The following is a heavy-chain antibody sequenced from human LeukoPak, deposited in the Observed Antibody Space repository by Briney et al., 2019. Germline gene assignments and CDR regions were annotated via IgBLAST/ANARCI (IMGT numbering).Heavy chain of an antibody. Sequence: GGSLRLSCAASGFTFDDYTMHWVRQAPGKALEWVSFISWNGRNIYYADSVKGRFTISRDNSKNSLYLQMNSLRTEDTALYYCAKDNDYGGNAAFDYWGQGTLVTVSS. D-gene: IGHD4-23*01. V-gene: IGHV3-43*01. CDR2: ISWNGRNI. CDR3: AKDNDYGGNAAFDY. CDR1: GFTFDDYT. J-gene: IGHJ4*02.